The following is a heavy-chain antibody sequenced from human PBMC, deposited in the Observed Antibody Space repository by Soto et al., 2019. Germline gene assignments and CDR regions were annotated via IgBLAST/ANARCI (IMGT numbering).Heavy chain of an antibody. CDR2: IRSKANNYAT. J-gene: IGHJ4*02. Sequence: EVQLVESGGGLVQPGGSLKLSCAASGYTFSDSAMHWVRKASGKGLEWVGRIRSKANNYATVYAASVKGRFTISRYDSKNTAYLQMNSLKTEDTAVYYCARLWSAREPNFDSWGQGTLVSVSS. D-gene: IGHD1-26*01. CDR1: GYTFSDSA. CDR3: ARLWSAREPNFDS. V-gene: IGHV3-73*02.